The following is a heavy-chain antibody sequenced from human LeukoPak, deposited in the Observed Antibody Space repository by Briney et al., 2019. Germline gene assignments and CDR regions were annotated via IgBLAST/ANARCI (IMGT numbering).Heavy chain of an antibody. D-gene: IGHD3-10*01. CDR3: ARGRITMVRGADWFDP. V-gene: IGHV1-69*13. CDR1: GYTFTSYG. J-gene: IGHJ5*02. Sequence: VASVKVSCTASGYTFTSYGISWVRQAPGQGLEWMGGIIPIFGTANYAQKFQGRVTITADESTSTAYMELSSLRSEDTAVYYCARGRITMVRGADWFDPWGQGTLVTVSS. CDR2: IIPIFGTA.